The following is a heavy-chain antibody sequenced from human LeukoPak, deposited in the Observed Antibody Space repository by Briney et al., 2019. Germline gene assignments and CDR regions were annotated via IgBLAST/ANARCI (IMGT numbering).Heavy chain of an antibody. J-gene: IGHJ3*02. CDR2: IYYSGST. D-gene: IGHD2-8*01. CDR3: ARTQAGLMGHAAFDI. CDR1: GGSISSSSYY. Sequence: SETLSLTCTVSGGSISSSSYYWGWIRQPPGKGLEWIGSIYYSGSTYYNPSLKSRVTISVDTSKNQFSLKLSSVTAADTAVYYCARTQAGLMGHAAFDIWGQGTMVTVSS. V-gene: IGHV4-39*01.